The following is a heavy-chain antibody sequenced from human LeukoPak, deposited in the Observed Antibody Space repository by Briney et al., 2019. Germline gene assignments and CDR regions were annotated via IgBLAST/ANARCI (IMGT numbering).Heavy chain of an antibody. Sequence: GGSLRLSCAVSVLTVSSNYMRWVPQARGKGLERVQVNSSGGDTYYADSGKGRFSIYRDNSKKTRYLQMNSLRAEDAAVYYCARDRPASGSSCDICGQGTMVTVSS. CDR2: NSSGGDT. D-gene: IGHD1-26*01. CDR1: VLTVSSNY. V-gene: IGHV3-53*01. J-gene: IGHJ3*02. CDR3: ARDRPASGSSCDI.